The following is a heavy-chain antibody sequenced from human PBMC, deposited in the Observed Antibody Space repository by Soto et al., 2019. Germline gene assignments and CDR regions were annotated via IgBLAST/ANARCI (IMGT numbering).Heavy chain of an antibody. CDR1: GGSFSGYY. CDR2: INHSGST. V-gene: IGHV4-34*01. D-gene: IGHD2-15*01. Sequence: PSETLSPTCAVYGGSFSGYYWSWIRQPPGKGLEWIGEINHSGSTNYNPSLKSRVTISVDTSKNQFSLKLSSVTAADTAVYYCARYPRGYCSGGSCYPYFDYWGQGTLVTVSS. J-gene: IGHJ4*02. CDR3: ARYPRGYCSGGSCYPYFDY.